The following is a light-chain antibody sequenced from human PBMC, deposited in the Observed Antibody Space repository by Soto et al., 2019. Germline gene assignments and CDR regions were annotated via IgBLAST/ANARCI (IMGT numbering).Light chain of an antibody. CDR2: DVN. CDR3: QSHDYSNQV. J-gene: IGLJ3*02. V-gene: IGLV6-57*03. Sequence: NFMLTQPHSVSESPGKTVTISCTRSSGRFASNSVQWYQQRPGSAPTTVMYDVNQRPSGVPDRFSGSIDRSSNSASLTISGLKTEDEADYYCQSHDYSNQVFGGGTQLTVL. CDR1: SGRFASNS.